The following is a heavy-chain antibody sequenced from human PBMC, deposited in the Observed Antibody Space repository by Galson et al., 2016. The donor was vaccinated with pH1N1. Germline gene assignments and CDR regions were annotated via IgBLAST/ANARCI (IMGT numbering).Heavy chain of an antibody. CDR3: TKLGIDAFDI. CDR1: GFSFSNFG. CDR2: IHHDVTNK. Sequence: SLRLSCAASGFSFSNFGMHWVRQAPGKGLEWVTFIHHDVTNKDYADSVKGRFIISRDSSQNTLYLQMNSLRIEDTAVYYCTKLGIDAFDIWGQGTMVTVSS. J-gene: IGHJ3*02. V-gene: IGHV3-30*02. D-gene: IGHD7-27*01.